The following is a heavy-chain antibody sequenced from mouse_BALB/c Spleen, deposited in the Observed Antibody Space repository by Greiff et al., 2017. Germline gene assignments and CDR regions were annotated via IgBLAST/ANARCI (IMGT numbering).Heavy chain of an antibody. D-gene: IGHD3-1*01. Sequence: EVKVEESGPGLVKPSQSLSLTCTVTGYSITSDYAWNWIRQFPGNKLEWMGYISYSGSTSYNPSLKSRISITRDTSKNQFFLQLNSVTTEDTATYYCVTARATSGFAYWGQGTLVTVSA. CDR2: ISYSGST. J-gene: IGHJ3*01. CDR3: VTARATSGFAY. V-gene: IGHV3-2*02. CDR1: GYSITSDYA.